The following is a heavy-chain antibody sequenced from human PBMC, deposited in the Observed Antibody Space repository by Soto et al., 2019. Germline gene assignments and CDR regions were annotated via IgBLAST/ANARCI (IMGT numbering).Heavy chain of an antibody. CDR1: GGAISSSSYY. V-gene: IGHV4-39*01. D-gene: IGHD6-19*01. CDR3: ARRGRIAVAGTIDYWFDP. Sequence: SETLSLTCTVSGGAISSSSYYWGWIRQPPGKGLEWIGSIYYSGSTYYNPSLKSRVTISVDTSKNQFSLKLSSVTAADTAVYYCARRGRIAVAGTIDYWFDPWGQGTLVTVSS. J-gene: IGHJ5*02. CDR2: IYYSGST.